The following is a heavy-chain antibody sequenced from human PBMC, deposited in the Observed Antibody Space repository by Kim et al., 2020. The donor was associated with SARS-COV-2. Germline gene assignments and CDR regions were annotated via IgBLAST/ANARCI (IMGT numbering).Heavy chain of an antibody. J-gene: IGHJ6*02. D-gene: IGHD3-16*01. CDR3: ARDLTEYYYYGMDV. Sequence: ADSVKGRFTISRDNAKNSLYLQMNSLRDEDTAVYYCARDLTEYYYYGMDVWGQGTTVTVSS. V-gene: IGHV3-48*02.